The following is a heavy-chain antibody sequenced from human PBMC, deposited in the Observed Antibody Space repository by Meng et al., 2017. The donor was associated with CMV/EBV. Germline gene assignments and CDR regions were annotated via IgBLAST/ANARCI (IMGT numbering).Heavy chain of an antibody. CDR3: AINAYVVVPAATDYFDY. D-gene: IGHD2-2*01. V-gene: IGHV3-30*02. CDR1: GFTFSSYG. Sequence: GGSLRLSCAAPGFTFSSYGMHWVRQAPGKGLEWVAFIRYDGSNKYYADSVKGRFTISRDNSKNTLYLQMNSLRAEDTAVYYCAINAYVVVPAATDYFDYWGQGTLVTVSS. CDR2: IRYDGSNK. J-gene: IGHJ4*02.